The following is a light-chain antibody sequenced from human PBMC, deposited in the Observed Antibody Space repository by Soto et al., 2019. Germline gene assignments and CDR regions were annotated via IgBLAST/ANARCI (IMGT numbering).Light chain of an antibody. CDR3: QQYYDWPSLT. CDR2: DAS. Sequence: EIVLTQSPATLSLSPGERATLSCRASQSVSSYLAWYQQKPGQAPRLLIYDASNRATGIPARFSGGGSGTDFTLTISSLEPEDFAVYYCQQYYDWPSLTFGGGTKVEIK. J-gene: IGKJ4*01. V-gene: IGKV3-11*01. CDR1: QSVSSY.